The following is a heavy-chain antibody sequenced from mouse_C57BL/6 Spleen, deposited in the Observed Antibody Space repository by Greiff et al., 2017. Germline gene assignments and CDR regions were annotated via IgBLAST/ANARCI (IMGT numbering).Heavy chain of an antibody. Sequence: QVQLQQPGAELVKPGASVKLSCKASGYTFTSSWMHWVKQRPGQGLEWIGMIHPNSGSNNYNAKFKSKATLTVDKSSSTAYMQLSSLTSEDSAVYYCARWKTGPFDYWGQGTTLTVSS. J-gene: IGHJ2*01. CDR3: ARWKTGPFDY. V-gene: IGHV1-64*01. CDR1: GYTFTSSW. D-gene: IGHD4-1*01. CDR2: IHPNSGSN.